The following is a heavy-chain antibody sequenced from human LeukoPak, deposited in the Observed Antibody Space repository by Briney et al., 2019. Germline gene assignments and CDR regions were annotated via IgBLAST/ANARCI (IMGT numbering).Heavy chain of an antibody. CDR3: VRSDRETYAFDI. CDR1: GFTFSSYS. V-gene: IGHV3-48*04. CDR2: IQSTGTTI. J-gene: IGHJ3*02. D-gene: IGHD3-10*01. Sequence: GGSLRLSCAAPGFTFSSYSMNWVRQAPGKGLEWVSYIQSTGTTIHYADSVKGRFTISRDNAENSLYLQVNNLRVEDTAVYYCVRSDRETYAFDIWGQGAMVTVSS.